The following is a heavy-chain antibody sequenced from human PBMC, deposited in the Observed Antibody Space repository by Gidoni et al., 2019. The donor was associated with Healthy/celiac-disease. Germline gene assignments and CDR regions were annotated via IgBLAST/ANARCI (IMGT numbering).Heavy chain of an antibody. CDR2: ISSSSSTI. D-gene: IGHD3-10*01. CDR3: ARETTMPDTWFGELSPPYYFDY. J-gene: IGHJ4*02. CDR1: GFTFSSYS. Sequence: EVQLVESGGGLVQPGGSLRLSCAASGFTFSSYSMNWVRQAPGKGLEWVSYISSSSSTIYYADSVKGRFTISRDNAKNSLYLQMNSLRAEDTAVYYCARETTMPDTWFGELSPPYYFDYWGQGTLVTVSS. V-gene: IGHV3-48*01.